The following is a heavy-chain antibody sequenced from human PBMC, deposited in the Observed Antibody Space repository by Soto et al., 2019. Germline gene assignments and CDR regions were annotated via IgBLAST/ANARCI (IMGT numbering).Heavy chain of an antibody. CDR1: GGSISSSSHY. CDR3: AVSSSWAYWYFDL. CDR2: IYYSGST. D-gene: IGHD6-13*01. J-gene: IGHJ2*01. Sequence: QLQLQESGPGLVKPSETLSLTCTVSGGSISSSSHYWGWIRQPPGKGLEWIGSIYYSGSTYYNPSLKSRVTISVDTSKNQFSLKLSSVPAADTAVYYCAVSSSWAYWYFDLWGRGTLGTVSS. V-gene: IGHV4-39*01.